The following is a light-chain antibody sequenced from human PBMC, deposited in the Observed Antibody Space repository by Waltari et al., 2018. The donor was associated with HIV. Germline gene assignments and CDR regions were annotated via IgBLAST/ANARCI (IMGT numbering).Light chain of an antibody. V-gene: IGLV1-51*01. Sequence: QSVLTQPPSVSAAPGQKVTIPCSGSPSNIRNSYVFWYQRLPGTAPKRLIYDKSERPSGIPDRFSGSKSGTSATLGITGLQTGDEADYYCGTWDSSLSAVVFGTGTKVTVL. CDR3: GTWDSSLSAVV. CDR1: PSNIRNSY. J-gene: IGLJ1*01. CDR2: DKS.